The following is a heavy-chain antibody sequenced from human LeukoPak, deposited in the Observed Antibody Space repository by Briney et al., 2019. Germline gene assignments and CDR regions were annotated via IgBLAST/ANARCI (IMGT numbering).Heavy chain of an antibody. D-gene: IGHD3-22*01. CDR1: GFTFSSYA. J-gene: IGHJ4*02. CDR2: ISYDGSNK. CDR3: ARHAYYYDSSGYYYVDY. Sequence: GGSLRLSCAASGFTFSSYAMHWVRQAPGKGLEWVAVISYDGSNKYYADSVKGRFTISRDNSKNTLYLQMNSLRAEDTAVYYCARHAYYYDSSGYYYVDYWGQGTLVTVSS. V-gene: IGHV3-30-3*01.